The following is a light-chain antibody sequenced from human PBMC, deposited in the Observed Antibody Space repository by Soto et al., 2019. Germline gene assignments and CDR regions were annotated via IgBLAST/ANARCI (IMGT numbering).Light chain of an antibody. Sequence: QSALTQPASVSGSPGQSITISCTGTSSDVGGYNYVSWYQQHPGKAPKLMIYGVTERPSGVPDRFSGSKSGNTASLTVSGLQTEDEAYYYCSSYAGGNNYVFGTGTKLTVL. CDR1: SSDVGGYNY. J-gene: IGLJ1*01. V-gene: IGLV2-8*01. CDR2: GVT. CDR3: SSYAGGNNYV.